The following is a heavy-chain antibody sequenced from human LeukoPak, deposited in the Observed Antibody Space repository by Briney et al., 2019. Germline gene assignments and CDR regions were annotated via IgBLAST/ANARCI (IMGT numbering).Heavy chain of an antibody. CDR3: AAGYTSGWYVHFDY. V-gene: IGHV3-23*01. D-gene: IGHD6-19*01. Sequence: GGSLRLSCAASGLSFSSFAMSWVRQAPGKGLEWVSAISGSGGGTYDPDSVKGRFTISRDNSKNTLYLQMNSLRAEDTAVYYCAAGYTSGWYVHFDYWGQGTLVTVSS. CDR1: GLSFSSFA. CDR2: ISGSGGGT. J-gene: IGHJ4*02.